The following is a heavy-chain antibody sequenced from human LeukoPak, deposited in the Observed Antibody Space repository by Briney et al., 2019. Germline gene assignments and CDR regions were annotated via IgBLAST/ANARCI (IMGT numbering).Heavy chain of an antibody. J-gene: IGHJ4*02. CDR2: IYPGDSDT. Sequence: KGGESLKISCKGSGYSFTSYWIGWVRQMPGKGLEWMGIIYPGDSDTRYSPSFQGQVTISADKSISTAYLQWSSLKASDTAMYYCARSPTYYYDSSGYYDYWGQGTLVTVSS. V-gene: IGHV5-51*01. D-gene: IGHD3-22*01. CDR1: GYSFTSYW. CDR3: ARSPTYYYDSSGYYDY.